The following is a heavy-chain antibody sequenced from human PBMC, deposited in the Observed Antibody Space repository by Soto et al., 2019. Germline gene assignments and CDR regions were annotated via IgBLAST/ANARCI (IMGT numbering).Heavy chain of an antibody. Sequence: SEXLSLTCTVSGGSISSYYWSWIRQPPGKGLEWIGYIYYSGSTNYNPSLKSRVTISVDTSKNQFSLKLSSVTAADTAVYYCARLIAAAGTTDAFDIWGQGTMVT. CDR1: GGSISSYY. CDR2: IYYSGST. V-gene: IGHV4-59*01. D-gene: IGHD6-13*01. CDR3: ARLIAAAGTTDAFDI. J-gene: IGHJ3*02.